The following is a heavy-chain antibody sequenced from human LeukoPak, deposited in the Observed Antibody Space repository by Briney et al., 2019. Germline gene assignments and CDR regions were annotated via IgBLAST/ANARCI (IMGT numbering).Heavy chain of an antibody. D-gene: IGHD3-22*01. V-gene: IGHV6-1*01. CDR2: TYYRSKWCN. CDR3: ARGVVVITHGSMYNWFDP. J-gene: IGHJ5*02. CDR1: GDSVSSNSAA. Sequence: PSQTLSLTCAISGDSVSSNSAAWNWIRQSPSRGLEWLGRTYYRSKWCNDYAVSVKSRITINPDTSKNQFSLQLNSVTPEDTAVYYCARGVVVITHGSMYNWFDPWGQGTLVTVSS.